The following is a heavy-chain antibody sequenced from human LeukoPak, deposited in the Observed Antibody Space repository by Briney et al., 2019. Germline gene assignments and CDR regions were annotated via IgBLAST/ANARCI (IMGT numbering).Heavy chain of an antibody. D-gene: IGHD3-10*01. CDR2: ISGSGGST. Sequence: GGSLRLSCAASGFTFSSYAMSWVRQAPGKGLEWVSAISGSGGSTYYAVSVKGRFTISRDNSKNTLYLQMNSLRAEDTAVYYCAKERQLLWFGELLTDNWFDPWGQGTLVTVSS. CDR1: GFTFSSYA. CDR3: AKERQLLWFGELLTDNWFDP. J-gene: IGHJ5*02. V-gene: IGHV3-23*01.